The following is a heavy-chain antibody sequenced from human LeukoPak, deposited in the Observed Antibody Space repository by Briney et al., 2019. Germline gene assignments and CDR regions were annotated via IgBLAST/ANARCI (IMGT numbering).Heavy chain of an antibody. D-gene: IGHD2-15*01. CDR1: GFTSDDYG. V-gene: IGHV3-20*01. CDR2: INWNGGST. J-gene: IGHJ3*02. CDR3: ARRCSGGSCYYAFDI. Sequence: PGGSLRLSCAASGFTSDDYGMSWVRQAPGKGQEGVYGINWNGGSTGYADSVKGRFTISRDNAKNSLYLQMNSLRAEDTALYHCARRCSGGSCYYAFDIWGQGTMVTVSS.